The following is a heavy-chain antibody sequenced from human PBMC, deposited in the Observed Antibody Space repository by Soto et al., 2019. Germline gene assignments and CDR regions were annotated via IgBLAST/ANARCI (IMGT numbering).Heavy chain of an antibody. CDR1: GGSFSGYY. D-gene: IGHD6-19*01. CDR3: ASLAVAGKGGWFDP. CDR2: INHSGST. V-gene: IGHV4-34*01. Sequence: NPSETLSLTCAVYGGSFSGYYWSWIRQPPGKGLEWIGEINHSGSTNYNPSLKSRVTISVDTSKNQFSLKLSSVTAADTAVYYCASLAVAGKGGWFDPWGQGTLVTVSS. J-gene: IGHJ5*02.